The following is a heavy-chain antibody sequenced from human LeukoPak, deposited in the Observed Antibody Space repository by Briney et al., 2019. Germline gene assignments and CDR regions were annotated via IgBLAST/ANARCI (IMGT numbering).Heavy chain of an antibody. CDR3: ARYAVRPWYNILTGYYKYYYYYVDV. CDR2: IIPILGTA. D-gene: IGHD3-9*01. J-gene: IGHJ6*03. V-gene: IGHV1-69*05. Sequence: PVKFSCKASGGTFSRYAIRWVRQAPGQGLEWMGGIIPILGTANYAQKFQGRVTITTDESTSTAYMELSSLRSEDTAVYYCARYAVRPWYNILTGYYKYYYYYVDVWGKGTTVTVSS. CDR1: GGTFSRYA.